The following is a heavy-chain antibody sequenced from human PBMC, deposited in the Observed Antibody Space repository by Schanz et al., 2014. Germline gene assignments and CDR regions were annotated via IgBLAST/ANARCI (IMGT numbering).Heavy chain of an antibody. CDR3: ARDNYYGSGSCAY. Sequence: EVQLVESGGGLVQPGGSLRLSCGGSGFTFSKYWMSWVRQAPGKGLEWVANIKQEGSEKYYVDAVKGRFTISRDNAKNSMYLHMKSLRGEDTAVYYCARDNYYGSGSCAYWGQGTLVTVSS. D-gene: IGHD3-10*01. J-gene: IGHJ4*02. CDR2: IKQEGSEK. V-gene: IGHV3-7*04. CDR1: GFTFSKYW.